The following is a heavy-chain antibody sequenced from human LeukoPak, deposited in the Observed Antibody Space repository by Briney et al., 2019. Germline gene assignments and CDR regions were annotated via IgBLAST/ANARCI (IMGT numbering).Heavy chain of an antibody. Sequence: GVSLKLSCAASRFPFSSYAMSWVRQAPGKGLEWVSALSGSGGSTYYADSVRGRFTISRDNAKNSLYLQMNSLRAEDTAIYYCTRVGYIDEGIDYWGQGTLVTVSS. D-gene: IGHD5-24*01. V-gene: IGHV3-23*01. J-gene: IGHJ4*02. CDR2: LSGSGGST. CDR1: RFPFSSYA. CDR3: TRVGYIDEGIDY.